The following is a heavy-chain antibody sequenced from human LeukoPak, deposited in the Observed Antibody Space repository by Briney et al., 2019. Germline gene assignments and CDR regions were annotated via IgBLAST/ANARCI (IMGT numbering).Heavy chain of an antibody. CDR3: ARDLGSYFCYMDV. J-gene: IGHJ6*03. CDR1: GYTFTGYY. D-gene: IGHD1-26*01. Sequence: ASVKGSCKASGYTFTGYYMHWVRQAPGQGLEWMGWINPNSGGTKYAQKFQGRVTMTRDTSISTAYMELSRLRSDDTAVYYCARDLGSYFCYMDVWGKGTTVTVSS. V-gene: IGHV1-2*02. CDR2: INPNSGGT.